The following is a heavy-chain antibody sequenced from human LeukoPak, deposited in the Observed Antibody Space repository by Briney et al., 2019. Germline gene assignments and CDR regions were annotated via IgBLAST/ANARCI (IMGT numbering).Heavy chain of an antibody. CDR3: ARVKYSRVVGAFDY. CDR2: ISSSGSTI. CDR1: GFTFSSYE. Sequence: GGSLRLSCAASGFTFSSYEMNWVRQAPGKGLEWVSYISSSGSTIYHADSVKGRFTISRDNAKNSLYLQMNGLRAEDTAVYYCARVKYSRVVGAFDYWGQGTLVTVSS. J-gene: IGHJ4*02. V-gene: IGHV3-48*03. D-gene: IGHD6-6*01.